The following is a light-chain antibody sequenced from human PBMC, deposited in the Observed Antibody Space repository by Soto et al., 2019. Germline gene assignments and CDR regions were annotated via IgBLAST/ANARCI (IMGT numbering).Light chain of an antibody. J-gene: IGKJ1*01. CDR2: ATS. CDR1: QGIGDY. CDR3: QKYNSVPPT. Sequence: DIQMTQSPSSLSASVGDRVTITCRASQGIGDYLAWYQQKPGKAPKLLIYATSALQSGVPSRLSGSRSGTDFTLTISSLQPEDVATYYCQKYNSVPPTFGQGTKVDIK. V-gene: IGKV1-27*01.